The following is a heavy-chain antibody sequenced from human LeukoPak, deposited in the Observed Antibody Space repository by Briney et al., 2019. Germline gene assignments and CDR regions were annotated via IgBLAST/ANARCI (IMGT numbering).Heavy chain of an antibody. Sequence: ASVKVSCKASGYSFTSYGISWVRQAPGQWLEWMGWISAYNGNTNYAQKLHGRVTMTTDTSTSTAYMELRSLRSDDTAVYYCARSWWELLGMDVWGQGTTVTVSS. J-gene: IGHJ6*02. CDR2: ISAYNGNT. V-gene: IGHV1-18*01. CDR3: ARSWWELLGMDV. D-gene: IGHD1-26*01. CDR1: GYSFTSYG.